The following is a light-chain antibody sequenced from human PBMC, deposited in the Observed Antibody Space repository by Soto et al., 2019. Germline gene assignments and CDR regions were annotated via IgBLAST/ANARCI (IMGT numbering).Light chain of an antibody. J-gene: IGLJ2*01. CDR3: ASYTSTNSLI. V-gene: IGLV2-14*01. CDR2: EVT. Sequence: SVLTQPASVSGSPRQSITLSCTGSSNDVGGYNFVSWYQQHPGKAPKLLIYEVTNRPSGISDRFSGSRSGNTASLTISGLQPEYEARYYCASYTSTNSLIFGGGTKLTVL. CDR1: SNDVGGYNF.